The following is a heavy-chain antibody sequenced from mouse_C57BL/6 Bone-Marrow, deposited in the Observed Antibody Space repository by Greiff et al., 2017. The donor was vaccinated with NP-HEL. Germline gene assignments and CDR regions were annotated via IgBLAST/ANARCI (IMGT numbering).Heavy chain of an antibody. D-gene: IGHD2-4*01. V-gene: IGHV1-76*01. CDR3: ARRGDYEDYAMDY. Sequence: VQLQQSGAELVRPGASVKLSCKASGYTFTDYYINWVKQRPGQGLEWIARIYPGSGNTYYNEKFKGKATLTAEKSSSTAYMQLSSLTSEDSAVYFCARRGDYEDYAMDYWGQGTSVTVSS. CDR1: GYTFTDYY. J-gene: IGHJ4*01. CDR2: IYPGSGNT.